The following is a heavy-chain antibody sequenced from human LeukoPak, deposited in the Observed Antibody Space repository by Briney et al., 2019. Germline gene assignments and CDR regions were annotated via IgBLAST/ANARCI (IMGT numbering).Heavy chain of an antibody. Sequence: SETLSLTCTVSGGSISSYYWSWIRQPPWKGLEWIGYIYYSGSTDYKPSLKSRVTISVDTSKNQFSLKLSSVTAADTAVYYCARRKIGYSSGWRDAFDIWGQGTMVTVSS. CDR1: GGSISSYY. CDR2: IYYSGST. D-gene: IGHD6-19*01. CDR3: ARRKIGYSSGWRDAFDI. J-gene: IGHJ3*02. V-gene: IGHV4-59*08.